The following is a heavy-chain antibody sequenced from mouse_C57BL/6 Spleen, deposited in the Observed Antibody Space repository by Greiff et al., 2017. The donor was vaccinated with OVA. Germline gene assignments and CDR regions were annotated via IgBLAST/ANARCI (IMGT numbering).Heavy chain of an antibody. CDR3: ARFYGSSSYYAMDY. CDR2: IRNKANGYTT. D-gene: IGHD1-1*01. Sequence: VQLKQSGGGLVQPGGSLSLSCAASGFTFTDYYMSWVRQPPGKALEWLGFIRNKANGYTTEYSASVKGRFTISRDNSQSILYLQMNALRAEDSATYYCARFYGSSSYYAMDYWGQGTSVTVSS. V-gene: IGHV7-3*01. J-gene: IGHJ4*01. CDR1: GFTFTDYY.